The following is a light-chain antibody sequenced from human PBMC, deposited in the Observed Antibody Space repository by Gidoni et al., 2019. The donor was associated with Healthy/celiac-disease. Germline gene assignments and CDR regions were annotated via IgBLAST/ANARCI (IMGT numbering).Light chain of an antibody. CDR3: QQYNSYPLA. CDR1: QRISSW. J-gene: IGKJ1*01. CDR2: KAS. V-gene: IGKV1-5*03. Sequence: DIQMTQAPSTLSAAVGDRVTITCRASQRISSWLPWYQQKPGKAPKLLSYKASSLESGFPSRFSGSGSVSEFTLTISSLQADDFATYYYQQYNSYPLAFGQGTKVEIK.